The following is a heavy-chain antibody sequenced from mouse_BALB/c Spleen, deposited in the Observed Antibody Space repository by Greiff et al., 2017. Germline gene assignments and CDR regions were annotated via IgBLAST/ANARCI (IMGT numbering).Heavy chain of an antibody. CDR1: GFTFSSFG. CDR3: ARYTHYAMDY. J-gene: IGHJ4*01. Sequence: EVMLVESGGGLVQPGGSRKLSCAASGFTFSSFGMHWVRQAPEKGLEWVAYISSGSSTIYYADTVKGRFTISRDNPKNTLFLQMTSLRSEDTAMYYCARYTHYAMDYWGQGTSVTVSS. V-gene: IGHV5-17*02. CDR2: ISSGSSTI.